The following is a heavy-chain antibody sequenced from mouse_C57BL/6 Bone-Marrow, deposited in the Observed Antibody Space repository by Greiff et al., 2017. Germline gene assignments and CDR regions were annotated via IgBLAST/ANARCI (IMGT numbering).Heavy chain of an antibody. D-gene: IGHD4-1*01. CDR3: ARRGGTKFDY. V-gene: IGHV5-6*02. CDR2: ISSGGSYT. Sequence: DVKLVESGGDLVKPGGSLKLSCAASGFTFSSYGMSWVRQTPDKRLEWVATISSGGSYTYYPDSVKGRFTISRDNAKNTLYLQMSSLKSEDTAMYYCARRGGTKFDYWGQGTTLTVSS. CDR1: GFTFSSYG. J-gene: IGHJ2*01.